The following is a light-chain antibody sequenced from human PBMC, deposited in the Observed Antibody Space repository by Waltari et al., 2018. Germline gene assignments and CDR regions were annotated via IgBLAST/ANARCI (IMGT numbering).Light chain of an antibody. CDR3: QHYSGDPRA. J-gene: IGKJ2*01. Sequence: DIQMNQSPSTPSASVEDRGTITCRASQSICSWLALCQQKQGKATKLLIYNASTLESGVLARFSGSGSGTEFTLTTSGLQPDDFATYHFQHYSGDPRAFGQGTKLEIK. V-gene: IGKV1-5*03. CDR2: NAS. CDR1: QSICSW.